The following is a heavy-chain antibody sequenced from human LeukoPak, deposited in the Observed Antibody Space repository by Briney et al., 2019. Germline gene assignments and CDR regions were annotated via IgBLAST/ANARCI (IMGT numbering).Heavy chain of an antibody. CDR3: AKVLFSYCSGGSCPWGY. CDR2: ISGSGGST. D-gene: IGHD2-15*01. Sequence: GGSLRLSCAASGFTFTSYAMSWVRQAPGKGLEWVSAISGSGGSTYYADSVKGRFTISRDNSKNTLYLQMNSLRAEDTAVNYCAKVLFSYCSGGSCPWGYWGQGTLVTVSS. J-gene: IGHJ4*02. CDR1: GFTFTSYA. V-gene: IGHV3-23*01.